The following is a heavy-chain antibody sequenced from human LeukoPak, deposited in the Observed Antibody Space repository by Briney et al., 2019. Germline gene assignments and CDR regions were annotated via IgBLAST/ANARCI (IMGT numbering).Heavy chain of an antibody. D-gene: IGHD3-16*01. CDR2: IKQDGSEK. Sequence: GGSLRLSCAASGFTFSSNWMSWVRQAPGKGLGWVANIKQDGSEKYYVDSVKGRFTISRDNAKNSLYLQMSSLRAEDTAVYYCARGGSRYDYWGQGTLVTVSS. J-gene: IGHJ4*02. CDR1: GFTFSSNW. V-gene: IGHV3-7*03. CDR3: ARGGSRYDY.